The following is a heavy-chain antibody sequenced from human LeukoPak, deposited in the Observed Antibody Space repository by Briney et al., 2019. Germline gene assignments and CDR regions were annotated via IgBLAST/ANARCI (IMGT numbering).Heavy chain of an antibody. CDR2: ISSSSRYI. V-gene: IGHV3-21*01. CDR3: ARGGSDPVSGRYYGGGAFDI. CDR1: GFTFGDYA. D-gene: IGHD1-26*01. J-gene: IGHJ3*02. Sequence: PGGSLRLSCTASGFTFGDYAMSWFRQAPGKGLEWVSSISSSSRYIYYGDSVMGRFTISRDNAKNSLYLQMNSLRAEDTAVYYCARGGSDPVSGRYYGGGAFDIWGQGTWLPSLQ.